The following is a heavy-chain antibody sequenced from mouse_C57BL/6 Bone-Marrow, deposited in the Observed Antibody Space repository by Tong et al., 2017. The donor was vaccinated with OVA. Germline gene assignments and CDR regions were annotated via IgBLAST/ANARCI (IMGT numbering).Heavy chain of an antibody. Sequence: EVQLQESGGDLVKPGGSLKLSCAASGFTFSSYCMSWVRQTPDKRLEWVATISSGGSYTYYPDSVKGRFTISRDNAKNTLYLQMSSLKSEDTDLYYCARYGDVWGTGTTVNVDS. CDR2: ISSGGSYT. CDR1: GFTFSSYC. J-gene: IGHJ1*03. V-gene: IGHV5-6*01. CDR3: ARYGDV. D-gene: IGHD1-1*01.